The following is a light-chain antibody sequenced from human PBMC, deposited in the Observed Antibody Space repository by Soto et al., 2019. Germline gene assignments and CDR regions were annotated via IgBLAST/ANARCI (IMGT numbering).Light chain of an antibody. Sequence: EIVLTQSPGTLALAPRERTTLPRKGRQRGSSSYFAWYQQKPGQAPRLLIYGASSRATGIPDRFSGSGSGTDFTLTISRLEPEDFAVYYCQQYGSSRTFGQGTKVEIK. CDR2: GAS. CDR1: QRGSSSY. J-gene: IGKJ1*01. CDR3: QQYGSSRT. V-gene: IGKV3-20*01.